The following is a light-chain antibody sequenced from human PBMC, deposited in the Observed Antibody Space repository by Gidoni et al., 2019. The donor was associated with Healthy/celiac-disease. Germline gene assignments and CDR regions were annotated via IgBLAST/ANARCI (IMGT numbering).Light chain of an antibody. CDR1: QSISSY. V-gene: IGKV1-39*01. J-gene: IGKJ2*01. Sequence: DIQMTQSPSSLSASVGDRVTITCRASQSISSYLNWYQQKPGKAPKLLIYAASSFQSGVPSRFSGSGSGTEFTLTISSLQPEDFATYYCQQSYSTPYTFXQXTKLEIK. CDR3: QQSYSTPYT. CDR2: AAS.